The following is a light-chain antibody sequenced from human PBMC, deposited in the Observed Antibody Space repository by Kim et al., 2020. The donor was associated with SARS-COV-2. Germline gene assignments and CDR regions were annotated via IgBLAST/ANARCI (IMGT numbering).Light chain of an antibody. V-gene: IGKV3-15*01. CDR1: QSVSSN. CDR3: QQYNNWPPYT. CDR2: GAS. J-gene: IGKJ2*01. Sequence: VSPGERATHSCRASQSVSSNLAWYQQKPGQAPRLLNYGASTSATGIPVRFSGSGSGTEFTLTISILQSEDFAVYYCQQYNNWPPYTFGQGTKLEIK.